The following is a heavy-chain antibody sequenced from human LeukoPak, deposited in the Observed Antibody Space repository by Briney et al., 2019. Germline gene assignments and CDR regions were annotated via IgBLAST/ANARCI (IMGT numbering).Heavy chain of an antibody. CDR1: GYTFVSYY. Sequence: ASAKVSCKASGYTFVSYYIHWVRQAPGQGLEWMGIINPSGGSATYAQKFQGRVAMTTDTSTSTAYMELRSLRSDDTAVYYCARVPGSSSSMYYFDYWGQGTLVTVSS. V-gene: IGHV1-46*01. D-gene: IGHD6-6*01. J-gene: IGHJ4*02. CDR3: ARVPGSSSSMYYFDY. CDR2: INPSGGSA.